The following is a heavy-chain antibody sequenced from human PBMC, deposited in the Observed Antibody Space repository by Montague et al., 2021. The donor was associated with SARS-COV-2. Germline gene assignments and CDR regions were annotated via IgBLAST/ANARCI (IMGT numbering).Heavy chain of an antibody. CDR1: GFSLNTSGEG. D-gene: IGHD4-17*01. CDR3: ARYGDYGSWFDP. V-gene: IGHV2-5*02. Sequence: PALVKPTQTLTLTRTFSGFSLNTSGEGVGWVRQPPGKALEWLAPIYWDDGKRYSPSLKCRSTISKDTTKNEVVLTVANMDPVDTATYYCARYGDYGSWFDPWGQGTLVTVSS. J-gene: IGHJ5*02. CDR2: IYWDDGK.